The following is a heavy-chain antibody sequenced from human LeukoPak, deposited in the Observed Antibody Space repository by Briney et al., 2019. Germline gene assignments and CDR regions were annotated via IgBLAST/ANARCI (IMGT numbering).Heavy chain of an antibody. D-gene: IGHD3-10*01. J-gene: IGHJ6*02. CDR1: GGSPTSSDYL. V-gene: IGHV4-30-4*01. CDR3: ARTDVYYHSGGLDA. CDR2: ISYSGSP. Sequence: SETLSLTCTVSGGSPTSSDYLWTWIRQSPGKGLEWMGYISYSGSPYYNPSLKDRITISLDTSKNQFSLNLSSVTASDTAIYYCARTDVYYHSGGLDAWGQGTTVTVSS.